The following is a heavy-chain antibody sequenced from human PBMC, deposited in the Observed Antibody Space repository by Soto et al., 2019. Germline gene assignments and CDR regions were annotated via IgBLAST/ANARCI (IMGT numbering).Heavy chain of an antibody. Sequence: EVHLLESGGALVQPGGSLTLSCAASGFSFSDYAMSWVRQAPGKGLEWVSSISRTGDSAYYADSVKGRFAISRDRSKGRLSVQMNSLRVEETAVYYCAKGLDGSGYYHNWFDSWGQGTLITVSS. CDR2: ISRTGDSA. J-gene: IGHJ5*01. V-gene: IGHV3-23*01. CDR1: GFSFSDYA. D-gene: IGHD3-22*01. CDR3: AKGLDGSGYYHNWFDS.